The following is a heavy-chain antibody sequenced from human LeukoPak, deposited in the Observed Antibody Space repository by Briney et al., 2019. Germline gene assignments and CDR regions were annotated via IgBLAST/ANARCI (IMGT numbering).Heavy chain of an antibody. V-gene: IGHV1-18*01. D-gene: IGHD6-19*01. CDR3: ARAKSSGWPFDY. J-gene: IGHJ4*02. Sequence: ASVKVSCKASGYTFTSYGISWVRQAPGQGLEWMGWISAYNGNTNYVQKLQGRVTMTTDTSTSTAYMELRSLRSDDTAVYYCARAKSSGWPFDYWGQGTLVTVSS. CDR2: ISAYNGNT. CDR1: GYTFTSYG.